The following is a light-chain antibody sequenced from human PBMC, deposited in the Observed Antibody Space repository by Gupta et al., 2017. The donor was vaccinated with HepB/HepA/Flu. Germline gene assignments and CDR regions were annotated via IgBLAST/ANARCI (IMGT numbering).Light chain of an antibody. CDR2: AAS. CDR1: QGISSS. Sequence: DIQMTQSPSSLSASVADRVATTCRPSQGISSSLAWYKQKPENGPNSLIYAASSLQSGVPSRFIGSGSGKDFTLTSGSLQLEDFATYYCQQYNSYSFTFGLGPKWISN. J-gene: IGKJ3*01. CDR3: QQYNSYSFT. V-gene: IGKV1D-16*01.